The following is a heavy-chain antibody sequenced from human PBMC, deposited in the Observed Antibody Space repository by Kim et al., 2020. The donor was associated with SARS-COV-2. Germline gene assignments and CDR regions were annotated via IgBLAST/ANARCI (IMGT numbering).Heavy chain of an antibody. V-gene: IGHV4-31*02. Sequence: KPSLKSRVTTSVDTSKNQCSLRLSSVTAADTAVYDCARDSVVIATDAFDIWGEGTMVTVSS. J-gene: IGHJ3*02. D-gene: IGHD2-21*01. CDR3: ARDSVVIATDAFDI.